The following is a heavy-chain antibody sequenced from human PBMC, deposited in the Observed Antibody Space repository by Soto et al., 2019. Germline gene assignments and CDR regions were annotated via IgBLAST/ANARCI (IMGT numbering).Heavy chain of an antibody. CDR1: GVNFVHLW. V-gene: IGHV3-15*01. CDR3: TTDRPLTGGVVIAT. CDR2: IKSINHGGTT. D-gene: IGHD3-16*02. J-gene: IGHJ3*01. Sequence: EVQLVESGGGLVKTGGSLRLSCAASGVNFVHLWMTWVRQAPGKGLEWVGRIKSINHGGTTDYAAPVKGRVTISRDDSKNTLYLQLNSLKTEDTGVYYCTTDRPLTGGVVIATWGQGTMGTVSS.